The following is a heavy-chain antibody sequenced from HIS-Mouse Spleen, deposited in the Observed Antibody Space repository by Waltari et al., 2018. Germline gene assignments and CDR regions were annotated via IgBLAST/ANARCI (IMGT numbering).Heavy chain of an antibody. V-gene: IGHV4-39*07. CDR2: IYYSGST. Sequence: QLQLQESGPGLVKPSETLSLTCTVSGGSISSSSYYWGWLRQPPGKGLEWIGGIYYSGSTYYNPSLKGRVTISVDTSKNQFSLKLSSVTAADTAVYYCAREIPYSSSWYDWYFDLWGRGTLVTVSS. CDR3: AREIPYSSSWYDWYFDL. J-gene: IGHJ2*01. D-gene: IGHD6-13*01. CDR1: GGSISSSSYY.